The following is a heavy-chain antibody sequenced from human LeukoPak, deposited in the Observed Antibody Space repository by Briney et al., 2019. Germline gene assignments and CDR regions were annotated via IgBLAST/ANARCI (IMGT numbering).Heavy chain of an antibody. Sequence: GASVKVSCKASGGTFSSYTISWVRQAPGQGLEWMGRIIPILGIANYAQKFRGRVTITADKSTSTAYMELSSLRSEDTAVYYCARGLYDSSGYYTTFYYFDYWGQGTLVTVSS. J-gene: IGHJ4*02. D-gene: IGHD3-22*01. CDR1: GGTFSSYT. CDR3: ARGLYDSSGYYTTFYYFDY. V-gene: IGHV1-69*02. CDR2: IIPILGIA.